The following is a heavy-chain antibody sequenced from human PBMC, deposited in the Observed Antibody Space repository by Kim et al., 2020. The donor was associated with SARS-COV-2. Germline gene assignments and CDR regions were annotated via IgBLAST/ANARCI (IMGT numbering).Heavy chain of an antibody. Sequence: ADSVAGRFTISRDNSKNTLYLQTNSLRAEDTAVYYCEKGESNHWSFFDYWGQGTLVTVSS. D-gene: IGHD2-8*02. V-gene: IGHV3-23*01. CDR3: EKGESNHWSFFDY. J-gene: IGHJ4*02.